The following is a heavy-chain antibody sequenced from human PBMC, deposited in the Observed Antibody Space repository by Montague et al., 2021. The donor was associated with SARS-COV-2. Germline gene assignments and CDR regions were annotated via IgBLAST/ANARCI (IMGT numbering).Heavy chain of an antibody. D-gene: IGHD2-2*02. CDR1: GFTFSSYW. CDR2: IKQDGSEK. Sequence: SLRLSCAASGFTFSSYWMTWVRQAPGKGLEWVANIKQDGSEKYYVDSVKGRFTISRDNAKNSLYLQMNSLRAEDTAVYYCASRYCSGPRCYSGTYYYFDYWGQGPRSPSPQ. J-gene: IGHJ4*02. V-gene: IGHV3-7*01. CDR3: ASRYCSGPRCYSGTYYYFDY.